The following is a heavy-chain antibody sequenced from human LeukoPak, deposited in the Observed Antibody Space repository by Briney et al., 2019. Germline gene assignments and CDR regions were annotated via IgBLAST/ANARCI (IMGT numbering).Heavy chain of an antibody. Sequence: SETLSLTCTVSGGSISSYYWSWIRQPPGKGLEWIGYIYYSGSTNYNPSLKSRVTISVDTSKNQSSLKLSSVTAADTAVYYCARGEYSSSWYWYFDLWGRGTLVTVSS. CDR1: GGSISSYY. D-gene: IGHD6-13*01. CDR3: ARGEYSSSWYWYFDL. J-gene: IGHJ2*01. V-gene: IGHV4-59*01. CDR2: IYYSGST.